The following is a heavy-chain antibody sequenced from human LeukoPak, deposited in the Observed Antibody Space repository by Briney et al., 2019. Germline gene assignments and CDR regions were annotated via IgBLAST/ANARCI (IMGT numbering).Heavy chain of an antibody. CDR3: AKDVRDIVVLIDTYMY. CDR1: GFMFNKYG. D-gene: IGHD2-21*01. J-gene: IGHJ4*02. Sequence: GGSLRLSCVASGFMFNKYGMSWVRQTPGKGLEWVSVISGGGGRTYYGDSVKGRFTISRDNSKNTVYLQMNSLRAEDTAVYYCAKDVRDIVVLIDTYMYWGQGTLVTVSS. V-gene: IGHV3-23*01. CDR2: ISGGGGRT.